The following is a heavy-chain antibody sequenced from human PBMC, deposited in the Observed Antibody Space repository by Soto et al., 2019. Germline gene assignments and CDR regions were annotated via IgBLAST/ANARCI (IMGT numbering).Heavy chain of an antibody. Sequence: SETLSLTCPVSGGSISSYYWSWIRQPPGKGLEWIGYIYYSGSTNYNPSLKSRVTISVATSKNRFSLKLSSVTAADPAVYYCASHYPARRGNVDYYYGMDVWGRGTTVTVSS. D-gene: IGHD5-12*01. CDR2: IYYSGST. V-gene: IGHV4-59*01. CDR1: GGSISSYY. J-gene: IGHJ6*02. CDR3: ASHYPARRGNVDYYYGMDV.